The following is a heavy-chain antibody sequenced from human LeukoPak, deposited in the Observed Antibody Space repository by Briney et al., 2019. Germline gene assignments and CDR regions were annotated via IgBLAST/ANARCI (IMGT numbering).Heavy chain of an antibody. D-gene: IGHD3-10*01. J-gene: IGHJ4*02. CDR2: IYYSGST. V-gene: IGHV4-39*01. CDR3: ARHGGLWSGELLSPFDY. Sequence: SETLSLTYTVSGGSISSSSYYWGWIRQPPGKGLERIGSIYYSGSTYYNPSLESRVTISVDTSKNQFSLKLSSVTAADTAVYYCARHGGLWSGELLSPFDYWGQGTLVTVSS. CDR1: GGSISSSSYY.